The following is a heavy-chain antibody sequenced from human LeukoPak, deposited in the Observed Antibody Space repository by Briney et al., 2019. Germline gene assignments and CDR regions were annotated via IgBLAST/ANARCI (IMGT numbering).Heavy chain of an antibody. Sequence: GGSLRLSCATSGFTFTSHGMHWVRQAPGKGLEWVAVILEDGRIKKYADSVKDRFTISRDNTNNTLYLQMHSLRVEDTGIYFCAKDRETTASGTFDYWGLGTLVTVSS. CDR3: AKDRETTASGTFDY. D-gene: IGHD1-1*01. V-gene: IGHV3-30*18. CDR2: ILEDGRIK. CDR1: GFTFTSHG. J-gene: IGHJ4*02.